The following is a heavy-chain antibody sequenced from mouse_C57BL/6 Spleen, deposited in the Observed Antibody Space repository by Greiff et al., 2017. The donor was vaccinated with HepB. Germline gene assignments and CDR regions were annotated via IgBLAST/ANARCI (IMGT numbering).Heavy chain of an antibody. CDR3: ARNGITTVVATSPYYYAMDC. Sequence: QVQLQQSGPGLVQPSQSLSITCTVSGFSLTSYGVHWVRQSPGKGLEWLGVIWSGGSTDYNAAFISSLSISKDNSKSQVFFKMNSLQADDTAIYYWARNGITTVVATSPYYYAMDCWGQGTSVTVSS. CDR1: GFSLTSYG. CDR2: IWSGGST. V-gene: IGHV2-2*01. D-gene: IGHD1-1*01. J-gene: IGHJ4*01.